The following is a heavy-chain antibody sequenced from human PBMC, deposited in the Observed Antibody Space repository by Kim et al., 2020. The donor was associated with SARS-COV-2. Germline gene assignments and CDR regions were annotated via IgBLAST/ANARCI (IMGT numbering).Heavy chain of an antibody. CDR1: GFTFSNYW. CDR2: IKSDGSST. D-gene: IGHD6-19*01. Sequence: GGSLRLSCAASGFTFSNYWMHWVRQVPGKGLVWVSGIKSDGSSTNYADSVKGRFSISRDNAKNTLYLQMNSLRAEDTAVYFCARIAVADSGTNYRGQGNL. CDR3: ARIAVADSGTNY. V-gene: IGHV3-74*01. J-gene: IGHJ4*02.